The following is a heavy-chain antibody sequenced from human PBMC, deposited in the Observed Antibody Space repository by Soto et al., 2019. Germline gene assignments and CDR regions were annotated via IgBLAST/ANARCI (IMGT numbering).Heavy chain of an antibody. CDR3: GRSTGWYALDI. CDR2: IEAGDGRT. Sequence: QVQLVQSGAEVKKPGASVKISCKASGYIFTMYTIHWVRQAPGQSLEWMGWIEAGDGRTRYSQTFQDRVTITRDTSARTAYMDLCSLRSEDTAVYYCGRSTGWYALDIWGQGAMVIVSS. J-gene: IGHJ3*02. CDR1: GYIFTMYT. V-gene: IGHV1-3*01. D-gene: IGHD6-19*01.